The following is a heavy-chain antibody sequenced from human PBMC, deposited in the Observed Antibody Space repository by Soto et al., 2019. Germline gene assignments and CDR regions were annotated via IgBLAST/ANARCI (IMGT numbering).Heavy chain of an antibody. CDR3: ARDSWYCVSTSYCFNT. V-gene: IGHV3-7*01. J-gene: IGHJ5*02. CDR1: GITFSNHW. CDR2: IKPDEGEK. D-gene: IGHD6-13*01. Sequence: GGSLRLSCTASGITFSNHWMSWVRQAPGKGLEWVANIKPDEGEKYYVDSVRGRFTISRDNARNSLYLQMNSLRVEDTAVYYCARDSWYCVSTSYCFNTWGQGTLVTVS.